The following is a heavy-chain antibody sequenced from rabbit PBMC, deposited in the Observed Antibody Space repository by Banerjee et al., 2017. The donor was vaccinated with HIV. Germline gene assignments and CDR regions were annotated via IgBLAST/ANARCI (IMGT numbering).Heavy chain of an antibody. Sequence: QSLEESGGGLVKPGASLTLTCTASGFTLSSYWMYWVRQAPGKGLEWIACIYAGSSGSTYYASWAKGRFTISKTSSTTVTLQMTSLTAADTATYFCARGGNLWGPGTLVTVS. V-gene: IGHV1S40*01. J-gene: IGHJ4*01. CDR2: IYAGSSGST. CDR1: GFTLSSYW. CDR3: ARGGNL.